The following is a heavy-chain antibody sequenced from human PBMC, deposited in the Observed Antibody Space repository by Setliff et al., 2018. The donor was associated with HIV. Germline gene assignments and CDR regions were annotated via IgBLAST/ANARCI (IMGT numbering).Heavy chain of an antibody. J-gene: IGHJ5*02. CDR1: GYSISSGYY. CDR2: IYHSGST. Sequence: SATLSLTCAVSGYSISSGYYWGWIRQPPGKGLEWIGSIYHSGSTYYNPSLKSRVTISVDTSKNQFSLKLSSVTAADTAVYYCARDLVLLDLDCSGGSCYDQNWFDPWVQGTLVTVSS. V-gene: IGHV4-38-2*02. D-gene: IGHD2-15*01. CDR3: ARDLVLLDLDCSGGSCYDQNWFDP.